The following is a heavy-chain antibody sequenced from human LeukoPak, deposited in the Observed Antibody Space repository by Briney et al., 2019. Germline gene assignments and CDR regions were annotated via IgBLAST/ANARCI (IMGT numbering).Heavy chain of an antibody. CDR2: TNPNRGDT. D-gene: IGHD2-2*01. CDR3: ARVSISYASRGYYYYYMDV. J-gene: IGHJ6*03. V-gene: IGHV1-2*02. Sequence: ASVKVSCKASGYSFIGYYMHWVRQAPGQGLEWMGWTNPNRGDTTYAQKFQGRVTMTRDTSISTAYMELSRLRSDDTAVYYCARVSISYASRGYYYYYMDVWGKGTTVTVPS. CDR1: GYSFIGYY.